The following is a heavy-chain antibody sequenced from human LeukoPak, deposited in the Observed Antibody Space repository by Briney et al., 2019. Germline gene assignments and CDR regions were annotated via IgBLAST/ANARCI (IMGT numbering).Heavy chain of an antibody. V-gene: IGHV3-23*01. CDR1: GFTFSSYA. D-gene: IGHD3-10*01. CDR2: ISGSGGNT. J-gene: IGHJ2*01. CDR3: AKDRVNWYFDL. Sequence: AGGSLRLSCAASGFTFSSYAMVWVRQAPGTGLEWVSTISGSGGNTFYADSVKGRFTISRDNSKNTLYLQMNSLRAEDTAVYYCAKDRVNWYFDLWGRGTLVTVSS.